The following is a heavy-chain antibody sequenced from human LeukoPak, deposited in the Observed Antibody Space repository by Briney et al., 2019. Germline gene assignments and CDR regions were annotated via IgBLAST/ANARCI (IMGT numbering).Heavy chain of an antibody. CDR1: GYSISSGYY. J-gene: IGHJ5*02. Sequence: SETLSLTCTVSGYSISSGYYWGWIRQPPGKGLEWIGSIYHSGSTYYNPSLKSQVTISVDTSKNQFSLKLRSVTAADTAVYYCARRPRAGWFDPWGQGTLVTVSS. CDR3: ARRPRAGWFDP. V-gene: IGHV4-38-2*02. CDR2: IYHSGST.